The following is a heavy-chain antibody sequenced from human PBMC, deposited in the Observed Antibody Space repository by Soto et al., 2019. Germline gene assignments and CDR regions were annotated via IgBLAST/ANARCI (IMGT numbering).Heavy chain of an antibody. CDR2: IWYDGTDK. J-gene: IGHJ3*02. CDR3: AKDRTSTFDALDT. CDR1: GFTFNRFG. Sequence: PWGSLRLSCAASGFTFNRFGMHWVRQAPGKGLEWVTVIWYDGTDKYYAYSVKGRFTISRENSQNKLYLPINSLRVEDTAVSYCAKDRTSTFDALDTWGPGTLVTV. V-gene: IGHV3-33*06. D-gene: IGHD3-3*02.